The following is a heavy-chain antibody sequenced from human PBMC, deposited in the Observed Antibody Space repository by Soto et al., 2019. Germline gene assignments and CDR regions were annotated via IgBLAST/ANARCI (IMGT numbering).Heavy chain of an antibody. Sequence: QVQLVQSGAEVKKPGSSVKVSCKASGGTFSSYAISWVRQAPGQGLEWMGGIIPIFGTANYAQKFEGRVTITADKSTSPAYMELSSLRSEDTAVYYCARGRLIAAAGHYYYYGMDVWGQWTTVTVSS. D-gene: IGHD6-13*01. CDR3: ARGRLIAAAGHYYYYGMDV. V-gene: IGHV1-69*06. J-gene: IGHJ6*02. CDR1: GGTFSSYA. CDR2: IIPIFGTA.